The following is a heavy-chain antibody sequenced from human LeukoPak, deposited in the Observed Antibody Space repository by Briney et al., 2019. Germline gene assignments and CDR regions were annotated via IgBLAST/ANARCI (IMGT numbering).Heavy chain of an antibody. D-gene: IGHD1-26*01. J-gene: IGHJ5*02. CDR1: GYTFTGYY. CDR2: INPNSGGT. Sequence: GASVKVSCKASGYTFTGYYTHWVRQAPGQGLEWMGWINPNSGGTNYAQKFQGRVTMTRDTSISTAYMELSRLRSDDTAVYYCARVIKRIVNWFDPWGQGTLVTVSS. CDR3: ARVIKRIVNWFDP. V-gene: IGHV1-2*02.